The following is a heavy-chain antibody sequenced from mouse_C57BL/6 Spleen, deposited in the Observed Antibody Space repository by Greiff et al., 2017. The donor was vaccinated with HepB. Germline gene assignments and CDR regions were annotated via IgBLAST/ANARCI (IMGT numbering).Heavy chain of an antibody. D-gene: IGHD1-1*01. J-gene: IGHJ2*01. Sequence: QVHVKQPGPELVKPGASVKLSCKASGYTFTSYDINWVKQRPGQGLEWIGWIYPRDGSTKYNEKFKGKATLTVDTSSSTAYMELHSLTSEDSAVYFCARVTTVVAPYFDYWGQGTTLTVSS. CDR1: GYTFTSYD. CDR2: IYPRDGST. V-gene: IGHV1-85*01. CDR3: ARVTTVVAPYFDY.